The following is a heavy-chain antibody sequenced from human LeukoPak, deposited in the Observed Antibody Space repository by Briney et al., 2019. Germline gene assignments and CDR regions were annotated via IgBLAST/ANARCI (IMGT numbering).Heavy chain of an antibody. J-gene: IGHJ4*02. CDR3: ATGGARYYYSDY. Sequence: GGSLRLSCAASGFTFSSYAMSWVRQAPGKGLEWVPAISGSGGSTYYADSVKGRFTISRDNSKNTLYLQMNSLRAEDTAVYYCATGGARYYYSDYWGQGTLVTVSS. CDR1: GFTFSSYA. V-gene: IGHV3-23*01. CDR2: ISGSGGST. D-gene: IGHD3-10*01.